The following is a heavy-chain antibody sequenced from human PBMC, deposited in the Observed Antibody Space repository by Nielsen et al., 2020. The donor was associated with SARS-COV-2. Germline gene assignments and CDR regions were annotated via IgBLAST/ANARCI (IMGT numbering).Heavy chain of an antibody. D-gene: IGHD2-15*01. J-gene: IGHJ6*03. CDR2: VSAYNANT. Sequence: ASVKVSCKASGYTFNNNGFSWVRQAPGQGLEWVGWVSAYNANTNYAQKLQGRVTMTTDTSTSTAYMELRSLRSDDTAVYYCARAVGSAFYYHYMDVWGQGTAVTVSS. CDR1: GYTFNNNG. V-gene: IGHV1-18*04. CDR3: ARAVGSAFYYHYMDV.